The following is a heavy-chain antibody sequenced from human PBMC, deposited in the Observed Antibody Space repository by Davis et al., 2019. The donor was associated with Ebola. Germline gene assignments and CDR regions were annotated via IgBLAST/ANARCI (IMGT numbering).Heavy chain of an antibody. Sequence: GESLKISCAASGFTFSSYAMSWVRQAPGKGLEWVSAISGSGGSTYYADSVKGRFTISRDNSKNTLYLQMNSLRAEDTAVYYCARDWTGTNSGAFDIWGQGTMVTVSS. J-gene: IGHJ3*02. CDR2: ISGSGGST. CDR3: ARDWTGTNSGAFDI. D-gene: IGHD3/OR15-3a*01. V-gene: IGHV3-23*01. CDR1: GFTFSSYA.